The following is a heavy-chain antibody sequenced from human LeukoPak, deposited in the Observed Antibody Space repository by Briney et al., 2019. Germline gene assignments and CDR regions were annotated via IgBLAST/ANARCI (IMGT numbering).Heavy chain of an antibody. CDR3: ARMRDGSSPAFDI. CDR1: GGSISSGDYY. V-gene: IGHV4-30-4*01. Sequence: SETLSLTCTLSGGSISSGDYYWSWIRQPPGKGLEWIGYIYYSGSTYYNPSLKSRVSISVDTSKNKFSLKLSSVTAADTAVYYCARMRDGSSPAFDIWGQGKMVTLSS. CDR2: IYYSGST. J-gene: IGHJ3*02. D-gene: IGHD5-24*01.